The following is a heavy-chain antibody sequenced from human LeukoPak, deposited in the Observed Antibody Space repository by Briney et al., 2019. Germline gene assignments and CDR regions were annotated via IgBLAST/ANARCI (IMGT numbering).Heavy chain of an antibody. CDR2: VSFHGSTK. CDR1: GFTFSSFA. Sequence: PGGSLRLSCAASGFTFSSFAMHWVRQAPGKGLEWVAVVSFHGSTKFYADSVKGRFTISRDNSKNTLYLQMNSLRAEDTALYYCVSSVTGPLSPFDSWGQGTLVTVSS. V-gene: IGHV3-30-3*01. CDR3: VSSVTGPLSPFDS. J-gene: IGHJ4*02. D-gene: IGHD1-20*01.